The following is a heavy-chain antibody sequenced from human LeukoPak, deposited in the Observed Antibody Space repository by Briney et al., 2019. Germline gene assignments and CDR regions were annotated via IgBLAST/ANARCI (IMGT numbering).Heavy chain of an antibody. Sequence: ASVKVSCKASGYIFTSYGISWVRQAPGQGLEWMGGISAYNGNTNYAQKLQGRVTMTTDTSTSTAYMELRSLRSDDTAVYYCARDQHTAMATPRGAFDIWGQGTMVTVSS. J-gene: IGHJ3*02. CDR3: ARDQHTAMATPRGAFDI. CDR2: ISAYNGNT. V-gene: IGHV1-18*01. D-gene: IGHD5-18*01. CDR1: GYIFTSYG.